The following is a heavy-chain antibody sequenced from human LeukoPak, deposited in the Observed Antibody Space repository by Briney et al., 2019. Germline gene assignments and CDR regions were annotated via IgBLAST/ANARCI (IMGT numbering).Heavy chain of an antibody. Sequence: GSLRLSCAASGFTFSSYGMSWVRQAPGKGLEWVSTISGSGGSTYYADSVKGRFTISRDNSKNTLYLQRNSLRAEDTAVYYCARDSERRALGSSWPLMDVWGKGTTVTISS. CDR2: ISGSGGST. CDR3: ARDSERRALGSSWPLMDV. CDR1: GFTFSSYG. J-gene: IGHJ6*03. D-gene: IGHD6-13*01. V-gene: IGHV3-23*01.